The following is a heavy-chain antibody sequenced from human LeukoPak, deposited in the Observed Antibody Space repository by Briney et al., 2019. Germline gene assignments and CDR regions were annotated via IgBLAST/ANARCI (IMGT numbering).Heavy chain of an antibody. CDR2: IKQDGSEK. CDR3: ARSPSEWYFDY. CDR1: GFTFSSYW. V-gene: IGHV3-7*01. D-gene: IGHD3-3*01. Sequence: GGSLRLSCAASGFTFSSYWMSWVRQAPGKGLEWVANIKQDGSEKYYVDSVKGRFTISRDNSKNTLYLQMNSLRAEDTAVYYCARSPSEWYFDYWGQGTLVTVSS. J-gene: IGHJ4*02.